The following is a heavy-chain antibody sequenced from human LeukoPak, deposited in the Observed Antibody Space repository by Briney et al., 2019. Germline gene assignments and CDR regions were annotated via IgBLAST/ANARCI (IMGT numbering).Heavy chain of an antibody. CDR2: IYYSGST. D-gene: IGHD4-17*01. J-gene: IGHJ6*03. Sequence: PSETLSLTCTVSGGSISSSSYYWGWIRQPPGKGLEWTGSIYYSGSTYYNPSLKSRVTISVDTSKNQFSLKLSSVTAADTAVYYCASTTVKYYYYYYMDVWGKGTTVTVSS. V-gene: IGHV4-39*07. CDR3: ASTTVKYYYYYYMDV. CDR1: GGSISSSSYY.